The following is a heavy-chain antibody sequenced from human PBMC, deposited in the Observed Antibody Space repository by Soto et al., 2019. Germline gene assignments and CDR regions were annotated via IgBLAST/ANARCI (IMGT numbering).Heavy chain of an antibody. D-gene: IGHD6-19*01. CDR1: GYTFTRYY. CDR3: ARVQQWLGYYYGMDV. V-gene: IGHV1-8*01. Sequence: ASVKVSCKASGYTFTRYYINWVRQATGQGLEWMGWMNPNSGNTGYAQKFQGRVTMTRNTSISTAYMELSSLRSEDTAVYYCARVQQWLGYYYGMDVWGQGTTVTVSS. CDR2: MNPNSGNT. J-gene: IGHJ6*02.